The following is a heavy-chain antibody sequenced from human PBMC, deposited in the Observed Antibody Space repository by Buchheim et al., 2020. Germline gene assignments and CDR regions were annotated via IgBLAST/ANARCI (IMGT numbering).Heavy chain of an antibody. V-gene: IGHV3-30*18. CDR1: GFTFSTYG. D-gene: IGHD6-19*01. CDR3: AKDLAGIPTIDY. J-gene: IGHJ4*02. Sequence: QVQLVESGGGVVQPGRSLRLSCAASGFTFSTYGMHWVRQAPGKGLAWASVISYDGSDKYYADFVKGRFTISRDNSKNTLYLQMDSLRPEDTAVYYCAKDLAGIPTIDYWGQGTL. CDR2: ISYDGSDK.